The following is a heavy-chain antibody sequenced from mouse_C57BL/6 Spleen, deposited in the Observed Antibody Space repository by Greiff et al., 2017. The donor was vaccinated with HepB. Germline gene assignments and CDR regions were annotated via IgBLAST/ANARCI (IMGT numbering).Heavy chain of an antibody. V-gene: IGHV5-9-1*02. CDR3: TSAYREFAY. Sequence: EVKLQESGEGLVKPGGSLKLSCAASGFTFSSYAMSWVRQTPEKRLEWVAYISSGGDYIYYADTVKGRFTISRDNARNTLYLQMSSLKSEDTAMYYCTSAYREFAYWGQGTLVTVSA. D-gene: IGHD2-10*01. CDR1: GFTFSSYA. J-gene: IGHJ3*01. CDR2: ISSGGDYI.